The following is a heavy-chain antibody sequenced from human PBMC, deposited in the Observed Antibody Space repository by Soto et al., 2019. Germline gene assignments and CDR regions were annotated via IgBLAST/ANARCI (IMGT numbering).Heavy chain of an antibody. CDR3: ANSYSSSWSAYYYYGMDV. Sequence: QPGGSLRLSCAASGFTFSSYGMHWVRQAPGKGLEWVAVISYDGSNKYYADSVKGRFTISRDNSKNTLYLQMNSLRAEDTAVYYCANSYSSSWSAYYYYGMDVWGQGTTVTVSS. J-gene: IGHJ6*02. CDR1: GFTFSSYG. V-gene: IGHV3-30*18. CDR2: ISYDGSNK. D-gene: IGHD6-13*01.